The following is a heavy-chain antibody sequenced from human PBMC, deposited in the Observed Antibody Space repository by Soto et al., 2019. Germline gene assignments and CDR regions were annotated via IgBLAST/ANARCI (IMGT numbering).Heavy chain of an antibody. Sequence: EVQLVESGGGLLQPGGSLRLSCVASGLTFSSHWVHWVRQAPGKGLVWVSGITSDGSTTAYADSVKGRFTISRDNANNVLYLQMNCLRTEDTAVYDCAGTASGCTMTLEYWGQGTLVTVSS. V-gene: IGHV3-74*01. D-gene: IGHD6-19*01. CDR2: ITSDGSTT. J-gene: IGHJ4*02. CDR3: AGTASGCTMTLEY. CDR1: GLTFSSHW.